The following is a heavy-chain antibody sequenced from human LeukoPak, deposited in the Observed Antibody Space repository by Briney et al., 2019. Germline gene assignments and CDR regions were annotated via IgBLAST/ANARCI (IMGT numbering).Heavy chain of an antibody. D-gene: IGHD6-19*01. CDR2: INPSGGST. CDR3: ARVGYSSGWYPAIFDY. CDR1: GYTFTSYY. V-gene: IGHV1-46*01. Sequence: ASVKVSCKASGYTFTSYYMHWVRQAPGQGLEWMGIINPSGGSTGYAQKFQGRVTMTRDTSTSTVYMELSSLRSEDTAVYYCARVGYSSGWYPAIFDYWGQGTLVTVSS. J-gene: IGHJ4*02.